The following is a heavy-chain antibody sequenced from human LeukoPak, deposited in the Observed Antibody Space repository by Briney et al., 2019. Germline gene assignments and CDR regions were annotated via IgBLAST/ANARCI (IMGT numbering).Heavy chain of an antibody. V-gene: IGHV3-23*01. CDR1: GFIFNFYA. CDR3: VRQNYHYYTMDV. Sequence: GGSLRLSCAASGFIFNFYAMAWVRQAPGKGLDWVSAISGTGGSTYYSDSVKGRCTISRDNSKNTLFLQMSGLSAEDTAVYYCVRQNYHYYTMDVWGQGTTVTVSS. J-gene: IGHJ6*02. CDR2: ISGTGGST.